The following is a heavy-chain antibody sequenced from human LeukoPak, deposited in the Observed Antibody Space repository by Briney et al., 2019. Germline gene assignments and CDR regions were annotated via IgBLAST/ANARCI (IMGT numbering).Heavy chain of an antibody. CDR2: ISSSGSTI. V-gene: IGHV3-11*01. Sequence: GGSLRLSCAASGFTFSDYYMSWIRQAPGKGLEWVSYISSSGSTIYYADSVKGRFTISRDNAKNSLYLQMNSLRAEDTAVYYCARDWARLEWLLDYYYYGMDVWGQGTTVTVSS. J-gene: IGHJ6*02. CDR3: ARDWARLEWLLDYYYYGMDV. D-gene: IGHD3-3*01. CDR1: GFTFSDYY.